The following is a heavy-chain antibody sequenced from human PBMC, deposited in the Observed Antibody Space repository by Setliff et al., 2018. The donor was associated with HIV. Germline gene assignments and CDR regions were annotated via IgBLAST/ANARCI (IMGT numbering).Heavy chain of an antibody. Sequence: PSETLSLTCTVSGASISIGSYYWSWIRQPAGKGLEWIGRIYTSGSTNYNPSLKSRVTISVDTSKNQFSLKLSSVTAADTAVYYCARGYYDSSGTFDYWGQGTLVTVS. CDR2: IYTSGST. D-gene: IGHD3-22*01. V-gene: IGHV4-61*02. CDR3: ARGYYDSSGTFDY. J-gene: IGHJ4*02. CDR1: GASISIGSYY.